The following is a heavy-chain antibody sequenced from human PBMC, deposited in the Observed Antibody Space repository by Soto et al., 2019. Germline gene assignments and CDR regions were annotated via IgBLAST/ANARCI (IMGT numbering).Heavy chain of an antibody. D-gene: IGHD6-13*01. CDR1: GGSFSGYY. CDR2: INHSGST. CDR3: ARTNRYSSSWYDYYYGMDV. J-gene: IGHJ6*02. Sequence: SETLSLTCAVYGGSFSGYYWSWIRQPPGKGLEWIGEINHSGSTNYNPSLKSRVTISVDTSKNQFSLKLSSVTAADTAVYYCARTNRYSSSWYDYYYGMDVWGQGTTVT. V-gene: IGHV4-34*01.